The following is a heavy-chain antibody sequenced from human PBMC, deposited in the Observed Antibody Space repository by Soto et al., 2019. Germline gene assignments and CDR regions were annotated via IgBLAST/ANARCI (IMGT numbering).Heavy chain of an antibody. V-gene: IGHV3-74*01. CDR3: ARDRSYSLDV. CDR2: INSDGIST. Sequence: EVQLVESGGGLLQPGGSLRLSCAVSGSTFSNDWMHWVRQAPGKGLVWVSHINSDGISTNYADFVKGRFTIARDNAKNTVYLQMNSLRAEDTAVYYCARDRSYSLDVWGQGTTVTVSS. J-gene: IGHJ6*02. CDR1: GSTFSNDW.